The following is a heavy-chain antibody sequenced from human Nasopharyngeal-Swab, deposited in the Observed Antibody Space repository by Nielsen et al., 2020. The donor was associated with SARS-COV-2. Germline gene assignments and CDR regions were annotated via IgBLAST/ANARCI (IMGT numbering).Heavy chain of an antibody. Sequence: SVKVSCKASGYTFSSYAISWVRQAPGQGLEWMGGIIPIFGTANYAQKFQGRVTITADESTSTAYMELSSLRSEDTAVYYCARNPGVVLEYGWFDPWGQGTLVTVSS. J-gene: IGHJ5*02. CDR1: GYTFSSYA. V-gene: IGHV1-69*13. CDR2: IIPIFGTA. CDR3: ARNPGVVLEYGWFDP. D-gene: IGHD3-3*01.